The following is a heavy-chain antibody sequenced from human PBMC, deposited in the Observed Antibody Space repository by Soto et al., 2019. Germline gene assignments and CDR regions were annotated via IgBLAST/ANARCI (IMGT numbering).Heavy chain of an antibody. D-gene: IGHD3-16*01. CDR3: AADREYIWGGIPTYYMDV. Sequence: PGGSLRLSCAASGFTFSSYSMNWVRQAPGKGLEWVSSISSSSSYIYYADSVKGRFTISRDNAKNSLYLQMNSLRSEDTAVYYCAADREYIWGGIPTYYMDVWGKGTTVTVSS. CDR2: ISSSSSYI. V-gene: IGHV3-21*04. CDR1: GFTFSSYS. J-gene: IGHJ6*03.